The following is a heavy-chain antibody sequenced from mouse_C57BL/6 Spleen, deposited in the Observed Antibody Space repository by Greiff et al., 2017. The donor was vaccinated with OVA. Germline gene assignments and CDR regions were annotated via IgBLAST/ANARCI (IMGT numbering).Heavy chain of an antibody. CDR3: ARNPPHYYGSSYDWYFDV. Sequence: QVQLQQSGAELMKPGASVKLSCKATGYTFTGYWIEWVKQRPGHGLEWIGEILPGSGSTNYNEKFKGKATFTADTSSNTAYMQLSSLTTEDSAIYYCARNPPHYYGSSYDWYFDVWGTGTTVTVSS. CDR1: GYTFTGYW. V-gene: IGHV1-9*01. J-gene: IGHJ1*03. CDR2: ILPGSGST. D-gene: IGHD1-1*01.